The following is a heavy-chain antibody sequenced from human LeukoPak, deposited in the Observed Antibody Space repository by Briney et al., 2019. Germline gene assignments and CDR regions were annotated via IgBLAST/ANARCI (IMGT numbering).Heavy chain of an antibody. V-gene: IGHV1-2*02. CDR1: GCTFTGYY. Sequence: GASVKVSCKASGCTFTGYYMHWVRQAPGQGLEWMGWINPNSGGTNYAQKFQGRVTMTRDTSISTAYMELSRLRSDDTAVYYCARGYCSSTSCYLFDYWGQGTLVTVSS. CDR3: ARGYCSSTSCYLFDY. CDR2: INPNSGGT. J-gene: IGHJ4*02. D-gene: IGHD2-2*01.